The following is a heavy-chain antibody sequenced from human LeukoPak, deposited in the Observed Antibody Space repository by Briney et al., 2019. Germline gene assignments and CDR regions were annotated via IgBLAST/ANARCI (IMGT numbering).Heavy chain of an antibody. D-gene: IGHD3-10*01. V-gene: IGHV1-69*04. CDR1: GGTFSSYA. CDR3: ARTDYYGSGSYDYYGMDV. J-gene: IGHJ6*02. CDR2: IIPIFGIA. Sequence: SVEVSCKASGGTFSSYAISWVRQAPGQGLEWMGRIIPIFGIANYAQKFQGRVTITADKSTSTAYMELSSLRSEDTAVYYCARTDYYGSGSYDYYGMDVWGQGTTVTVSS.